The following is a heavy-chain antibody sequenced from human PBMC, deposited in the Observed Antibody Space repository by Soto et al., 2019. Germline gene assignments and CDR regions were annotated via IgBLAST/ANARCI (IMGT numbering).Heavy chain of an antibody. CDR2: IKRDGSTT. CDR1: GFTFSDYW. J-gene: IGHJ6*03. CDR3: ARGEINYYYQDV. Sequence: EVQLVESGGGLVQPGGSLRLSCAASGFTFSDYWMHWVRQDPGKGLEWVSRIKRDGSTTNYADSVKGRFTISRDNAKNTLYLEMNSLRVEDTADYYCARGEINYYYQDVWGKGTTVTDSS. V-gene: IGHV3-74*01.